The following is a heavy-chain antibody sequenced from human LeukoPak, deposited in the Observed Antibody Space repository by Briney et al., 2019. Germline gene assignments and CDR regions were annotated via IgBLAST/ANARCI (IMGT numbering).Heavy chain of an antibody. V-gene: IGHV3-23*01. Sequence: GGSLRLSCAASGFTFSSYAMSWVRQAPGKGLEWASAISGSGGSTYYADSVKGRFTISRDNSKNTLYLQMNSLRAEDTAVYYCAKAIISPSTHFDYWGQGTLVTVSS. D-gene: IGHD3-10*01. CDR3: AKAIISPSTHFDY. CDR1: GFTFSSYA. CDR2: ISGSGGST. J-gene: IGHJ4*02.